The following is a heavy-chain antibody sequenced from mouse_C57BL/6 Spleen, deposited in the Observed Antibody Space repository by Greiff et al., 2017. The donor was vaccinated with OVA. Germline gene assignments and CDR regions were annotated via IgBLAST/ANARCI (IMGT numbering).Heavy chain of an antibody. J-gene: IGHJ1*03. D-gene: IGHD4-1*01. CDR3: ATGTKNWYFDV. Sequence: EVKVVESGGGLVKPGGSLKLSCAASGFTFSDYGMHWVRQAPEKGLEWVAYISSGSSTIYYADTVKGRFTISRDNAKNTLFLQMTSLRSEDTAMYYCATGTKNWYFDVWGTGTTVTVSS. V-gene: IGHV5-17*01. CDR1: GFTFSDYG. CDR2: ISSGSSTI.